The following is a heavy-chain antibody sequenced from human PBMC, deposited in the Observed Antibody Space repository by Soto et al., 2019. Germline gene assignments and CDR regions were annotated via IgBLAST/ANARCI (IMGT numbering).Heavy chain of an antibody. J-gene: IGHJ4*02. V-gene: IGHV4-34*01. CDR3: ARGRKGLTPYFDY. D-gene: IGHD3-16*01. CDR1: GTSFGGYY. Sequence: PSETLSLTCFIYGTSFGGYYWNWLRQPPGKGLEWIAEINQSGTTNYNPSLKSRVTVSLDASKNQFFLNLTSVTAADTAVFYCARGRKGLTPYFDYWGQGTLVTVSS. CDR2: INQSGTT.